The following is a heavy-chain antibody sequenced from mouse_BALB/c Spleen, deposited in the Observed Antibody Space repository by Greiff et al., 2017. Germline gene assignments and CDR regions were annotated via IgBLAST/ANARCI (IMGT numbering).Heavy chain of an antibody. V-gene: IGHV5-4*02. CDR2: ISDGGSYT. CDR3: ARDYGSSPWFAY. D-gene: IGHD1-1*01. CDR1: GFTFSDYY. Sequence: EVKLMESGGGLVKPGGSLKLSCAASGFTFSDYYMYWVRQTPEKRLEWVATISDGGSYTYYPDSVKGRFTISRDNAKNNLYLQMSSLKSEDTAMYYCARDYGSSPWFAYWGQGTLVTVSA. J-gene: IGHJ3*01.